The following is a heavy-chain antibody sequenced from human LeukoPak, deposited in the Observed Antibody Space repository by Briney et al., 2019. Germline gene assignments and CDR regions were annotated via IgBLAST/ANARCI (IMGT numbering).Heavy chain of an antibody. CDR1: GFTSRSYA. Sequence: PGGSLRLSCAASGFTSRSYAMNWVRQAPGKGLEWVSSISSSSSYIYYADSVKGRFTISRDNAKNSLYLQMNSLRAEDTAVYYCARDSLQFDAFDIWGQGTMVTVSS. V-gene: IGHV3-21*01. J-gene: IGHJ3*02. D-gene: IGHD5-24*01. CDR3: ARDSLQFDAFDI. CDR2: ISSSSSYI.